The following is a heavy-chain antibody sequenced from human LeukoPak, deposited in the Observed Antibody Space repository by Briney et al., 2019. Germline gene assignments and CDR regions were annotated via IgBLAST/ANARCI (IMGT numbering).Heavy chain of an antibody. CDR2: INPNSGGT. Sequence: ASVKVSCKASGYTFTGYYMHWVRQAPGQGLEWMGWINPNSGGTNYAQKFQGRVTMTRDTSISTAYMELSRLRSDDTAVYYCASSLRRLVPAAIEADWDWLDPWGQGTLVTVSS. J-gene: IGHJ5*02. CDR3: ASSLRRLVPAAIEADWDWLDP. V-gene: IGHV1-2*02. CDR1: GYTFTGYY. D-gene: IGHD2-2*02.